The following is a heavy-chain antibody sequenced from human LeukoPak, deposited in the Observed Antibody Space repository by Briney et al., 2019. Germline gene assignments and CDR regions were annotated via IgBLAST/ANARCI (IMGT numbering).Heavy chain of an antibody. CDR1: GFSFSNDW. V-gene: IGHV3-7*01. J-gene: IGHJ4*02. CDR2: INQDESKK. D-gene: IGHD5/OR15-5a*01. CDR3: ARDHVYRTDY. Sequence: GGSLRLSCAASGFSFSNDWMCWVRQAPGKGLEWVANINQDESKKYYVDSVKGRFTISRDNAKNSLYLQMSSLRAEDTAVFYCARDHVYRTDYWGQGTRVTVSS.